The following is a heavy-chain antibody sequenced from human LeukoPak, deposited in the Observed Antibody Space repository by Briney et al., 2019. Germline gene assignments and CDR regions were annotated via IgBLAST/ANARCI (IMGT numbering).Heavy chain of an antibody. J-gene: IGHJ4*02. Sequence: SETLSLTCSVSGGSIRSYYWSWIRQAPGKGLEWIGYIYYTGTSNYNPSLKSRVTMSVDTSKNQFSLKLSSVTAADTAVYYCARSTRDFWSGYYPDYWGQGTLVTVSS. CDR1: GGSIRSYY. CDR2: IYYTGTS. V-gene: IGHV4-59*12. D-gene: IGHD3-3*01. CDR3: ARSTRDFWSGYYPDY.